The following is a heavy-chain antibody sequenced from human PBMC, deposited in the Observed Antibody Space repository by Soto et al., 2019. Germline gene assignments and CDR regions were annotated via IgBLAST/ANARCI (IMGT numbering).Heavy chain of an antibody. Sequence: QVQLQESGPGLVKPSQTLSLTCTVSGGSISSGDYYWRWIRQPPGKGLEWVGYIYHSGSTYYNPCLSSRVNISVDTSQNQFSLQLSYVTAADTAVYYCARERPDGARLDPWGQGTLVTVSS. V-gene: IGHV4-30-4*01. D-gene: IGHD6-6*01. CDR3: ARERPDGARLDP. CDR1: GGSISSGDYY. CDR2: IYHSGST. J-gene: IGHJ5*02.